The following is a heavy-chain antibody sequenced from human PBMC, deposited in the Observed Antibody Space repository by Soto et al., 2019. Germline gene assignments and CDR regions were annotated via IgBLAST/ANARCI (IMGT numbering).Heavy chain of an antibody. Sequence: ASETLSLTCSVSGGSINSYWWSWIRQPAGKGLEWIGRVYSSGTTDYNPSLNSRATLSVETSKNQFSLKLSSVTAADTAVHYCARDIGSYAYGEGYWGQGIQVTVSS. J-gene: IGHJ4*02. V-gene: IGHV4-4*07. CDR1: GGSINSYW. CDR3: ARDIGSYAYGEGY. CDR2: VYSSGTT. D-gene: IGHD3-10*01.